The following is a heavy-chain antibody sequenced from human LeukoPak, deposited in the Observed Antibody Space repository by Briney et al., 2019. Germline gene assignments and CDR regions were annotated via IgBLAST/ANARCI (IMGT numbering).Heavy chain of an antibody. CDR1: GYTFTSYG. CDR2: ISAYNGNR. J-gene: IGHJ4*02. D-gene: IGHD2-2*02. Sequence: ASVKVSCKASGYTFTSYGISWVRQAPGQGLEWMGWISAYNGNRNYAQKLQGRVTMTTDTSTSTAYMELRSLRSDDTAVYYCARDRACSSTSCYRYFDYWGQGTLVTVSS. V-gene: IGHV1-18*01. CDR3: ARDRACSSTSCYRYFDY.